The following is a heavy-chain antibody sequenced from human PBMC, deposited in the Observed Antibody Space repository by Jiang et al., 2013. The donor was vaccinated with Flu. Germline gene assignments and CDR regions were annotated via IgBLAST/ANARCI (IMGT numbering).Heavy chain of an antibody. CDR1: GGSLSDHY. Sequence: LLKPSETLSLTCAVYGGSLSDHYWNWIRQSPGKGLEWIGEINHSGSTNYNPSLKSRVTISVDTSKNQVSLKLSSVSAADTAVYYCARDRNHFDSSGYSDYWGQGTLVTVSS. V-gene: IGHV4-34*01. CDR2: INHSGST. D-gene: IGHD3-22*01. J-gene: IGHJ4*02. CDR3: ARDRNHFDSSGYSDY.